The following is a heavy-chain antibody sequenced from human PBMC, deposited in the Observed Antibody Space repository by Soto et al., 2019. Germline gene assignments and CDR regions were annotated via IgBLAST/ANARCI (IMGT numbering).Heavy chain of an antibody. CDR3: ARSLLGDYYDSDGLDN. CDR1: GGPYSKYS. D-gene: IGHD3-22*01. CDR2: IIPIFDIT. Sequence: QVQLVQSGTEVKKPGSSLTVSCKASGGPYSKYSISWVRQAPGQGLEWMGRIIPIFDITNYAQKFQGRVTITADKSTSTVYMDLSSLRSEDTAVYYCARSLLGDYYDSDGLDNWGQGTLVTVSS. V-gene: IGHV1-69*02. J-gene: IGHJ4*02.